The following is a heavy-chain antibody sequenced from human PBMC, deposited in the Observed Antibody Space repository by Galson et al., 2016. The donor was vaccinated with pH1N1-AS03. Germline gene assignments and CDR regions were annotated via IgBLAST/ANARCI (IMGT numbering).Heavy chain of an antibody. CDR3: AREGQQRLPIAY. Sequence: SVKVSCKASGYTFTTYAIHWVRQAPGQSLEWMGRINVGNGNTKYSQNFQGRVTITRDTSASTAYMELSSLRSEDTAVYYCAREGQQRLPIAYWGQGALVTGSS. CDR2: INVGNGNT. V-gene: IGHV1-3*01. CDR1: GYTFTTYA. J-gene: IGHJ4*02. D-gene: IGHD5-12*01.